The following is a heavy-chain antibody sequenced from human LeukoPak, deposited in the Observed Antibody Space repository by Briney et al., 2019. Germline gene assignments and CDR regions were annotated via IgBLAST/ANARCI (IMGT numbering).Heavy chain of an antibody. CDR1: GSTFSHIW. D-gene: IGHD3-22*01. CDR3: VPSDSSGLD. Sequence: GGSLRLSCEASGSTFSHIWMHWVRQAPGKGLVWVSRTNTDGSSTNYMDSVKGRFTISRDNAKNTIYLQMNSLRAEDTAVYYCVPSDSSGLDWGQGTLVTVSS. J-gene: IGHJ4*02. V-gene: IGHV3-74*01. CDR2: TNTDGSST.